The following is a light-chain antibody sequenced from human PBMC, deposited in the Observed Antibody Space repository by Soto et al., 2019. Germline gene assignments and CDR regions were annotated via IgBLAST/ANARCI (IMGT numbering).Light chain of an antibody. V-gene: IGLV2-23*01. CDR2: EGS. CDR3: CSYAGSSFSLV. Sequence: QSALTQPASVSGSPGQSITISCTGTSSDVGSYNLVSWYQQHPGKAPKLMIYEGSKRASGVSNRFSGSKSGNTASLTISGLQADDEADYYCCSYAGSSFSLVFGGGTKLTVL. CDR1: SSDVGSYNL. J-gene: IGLJ2*01.